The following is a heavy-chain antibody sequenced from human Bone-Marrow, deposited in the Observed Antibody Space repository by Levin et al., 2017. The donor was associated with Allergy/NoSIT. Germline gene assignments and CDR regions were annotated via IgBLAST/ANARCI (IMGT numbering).Heavy chain of an antibody. J-gene: IGHJ4*02. CDR1: GFTFSDFY. CDR2: ISGPSTFT. CDR3: ARAQYTASWNFFDY. Sequence: TAGGSLRLSCAASGFTFSDFYMAWIRQAPGQGLEWLSHISGPSTFTFYADSVRGRFTVSRDNAKGSLYLQMMNLRPDDTAVYYCARAQYTASWNFFDYWGQGNMVTVSS. D-gene: IGHD2-2*01. V-gene: IGHV3-11*05.